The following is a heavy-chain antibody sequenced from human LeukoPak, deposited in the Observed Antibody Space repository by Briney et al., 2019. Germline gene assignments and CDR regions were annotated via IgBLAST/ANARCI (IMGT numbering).Heavy chain of an antibody. CDR2: SYYSGST. V-gene: IGHV4-59*12. CDR1: GRSISSYY. D-gene: IGHD3-9*01. CDR3: ARGGLKDILTGYYTFPFDY. J-gene: IGHJ4*02. Sequence: SETLSLTCTVTGRSISSYYWSLIRQPPGKGLEWIGYSYYSGSTNYNPSLKSRVTISVDTSKNQFSLKLSSVTAADTAVYYCARGGLKDILTGYYTFPFDYWGQGTLVTVSS.